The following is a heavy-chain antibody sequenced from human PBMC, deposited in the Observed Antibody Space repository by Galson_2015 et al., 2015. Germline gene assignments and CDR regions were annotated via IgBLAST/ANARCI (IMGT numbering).Heavy chain of an antibody. J-gene: IGHJ3*02. V-gene: IGHV3-11*03. D-gene: IGHD4-17*01. Sequence: SLRLSCAASGFTFSDYYMSWIRQAPGKGLEWVSYISTSSSYTNYADSVKGRFTFSRDNAKNSLYLQMNSLRAEDTAVYYCATSIRGVTTFDAFDIWGQGTMVTVS. CDR2: ISTSSSYT. CDR1: GFTFSDYY. CDR3: ATSIRGVTTFDAFDI.